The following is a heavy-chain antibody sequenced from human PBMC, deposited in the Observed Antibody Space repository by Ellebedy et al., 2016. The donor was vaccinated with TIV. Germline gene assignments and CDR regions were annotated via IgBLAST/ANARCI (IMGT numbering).Heavy chain of an antibody. CDR3: ARDKSGYYEFDY. D-gene: IGHD3-3*01. V-gene: IGHV3-30-3*01. J-gene: IGHJ4*02. Sequence: PGGSLRLSCAASGFTFSSYRMHWVRQGPGKGLEWVAVALVSFDGGNTYYADSVKGRFTISRDNSKNTVYLQMNSLRAEDTATYYCARDKSGYYEFDYWGQGTLVTVSS. CDR1: GFTFSSYR. CDR2: VSFDGGNT.